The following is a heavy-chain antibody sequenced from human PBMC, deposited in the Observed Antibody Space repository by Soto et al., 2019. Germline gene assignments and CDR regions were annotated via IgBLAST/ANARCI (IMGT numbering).Heavy chain of an antibody. J-gene: IGHJ6*02. CDR2: ISYDGSNK. V-gene: IGHV3-30-3*01. D-gene: IGHD2-2*01. Sequence: PGGSLRLSCAVSGFSLSSYAMHWVRQAPGKGLEWVAVISYDGSNKYYADSVKGRFTISRDNSKNTLYLQMNSLRAEVTAVYYCARDVQVVPAAMPFNHYYYYGMDVWGQGTTVTVSS. CDR1: GFSLSSYA. CDR3: ARDVQVVPAAMPFNHYYYYGMDV.